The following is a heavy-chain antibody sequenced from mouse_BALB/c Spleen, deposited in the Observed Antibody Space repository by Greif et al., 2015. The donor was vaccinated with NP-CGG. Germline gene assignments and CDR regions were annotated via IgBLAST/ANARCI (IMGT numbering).Heavy chain of an antibody. Sequence: VKLMESGAELAKPGASVKMSCKASGYTFTSYWMHWVKQRPGQGLEWIGYVNPSTGYTEYNQKFKDKATLTADKSSSTAYMQLSSLTSEDSAVYYCARKTVDFDYWGQGTTLTVSS. CDR3: ARKTVDFDY. CDR2: VNPSTGYT. CDR1: GYTFTSYW. V-gene: IGHV1-7*01. J-gene: IGHJ2*01. D-gene: IGHD4-1*01.